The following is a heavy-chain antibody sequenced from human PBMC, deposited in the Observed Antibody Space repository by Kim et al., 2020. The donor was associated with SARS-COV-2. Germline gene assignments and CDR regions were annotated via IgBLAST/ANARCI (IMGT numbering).Heavy chain of an antibody. J-gene: IGHJ6*02. D-gene: IGHD4-4*01. V-gene: IGHV1-2*02. Sequence: ASVKVSCKASGYTFTGYYMHWVRQAPGQGLEWMGWINPNSGGTNYAQKFQGRVTMTRDTSISTAYMELSRLRSDDTAVYYCARSLIYGYSNDPEGLYYYYGMDVWGQGTTVTVSS. CDR2: INPNSGGT. CDR1: GYTFTGYY. CDR3: ARSLIYGYSNDPEGLYYYYGMDV.